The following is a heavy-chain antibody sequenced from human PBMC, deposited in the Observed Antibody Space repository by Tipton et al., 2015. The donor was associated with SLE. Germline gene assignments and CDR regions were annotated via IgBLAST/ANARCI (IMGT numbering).Heavy chain of an antibody. CDR1: GASISSSNYY. J-gene: IGHJ4*02. CDR3: ARESMSIAAAGFDY. Sequence: TLSLTCTVSGASISSSNYYWGWIRQPPGKGLEWIGNVYNTGPTYYNPSLKSRVTISRDTSKNQFSLKLNSVTAADTAVYYCARESMSIAAAGFDYWGQGTLVTVSS. V-gene: IGHV4-39*02. CDR2: VYNTGPT. D-gene: IGHD6-13*01.